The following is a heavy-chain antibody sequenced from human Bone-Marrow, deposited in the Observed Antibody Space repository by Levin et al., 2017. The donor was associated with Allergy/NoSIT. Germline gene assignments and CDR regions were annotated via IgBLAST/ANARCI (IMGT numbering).Heavy chain of an antibody. V-gene: IGHV5-51*01. D-gene: IGHD1-14*01. CDR1: GYSFTSYW. CDR3: ARRYKAQVSRRSTNPYYFDY. J-gene: IGHJ4*02. Sequence: GGSLRLSCKGSGYSFTSYWIGWVRQMPGKGLEWMGIIYPGDSDTRYSPSFQGQVTISADKSISTAYLQCSSLKASDTAMYYCARRYKAQVSRRSTNPYYFDYWGQGTLVTVSS. CDR2: IYPGDSDT.